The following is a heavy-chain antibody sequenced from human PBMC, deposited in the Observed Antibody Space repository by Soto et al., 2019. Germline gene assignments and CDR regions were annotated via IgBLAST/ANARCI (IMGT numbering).Heavy chain of an antibody. CDR2: IYSSGST. CDR3: ARGGGYDY. Sequence: QVQLQESGPGLVKPSQTLSLTCIVSGVSISSGDDYWSWIRQPPGKGLEWIGYIYSSGSTYCNPSLRSRATISADTSKNQFSLELTSVTAADTAVYYCARGGGYDYWGQGALVTVSS. D-gene: IGHD3-22*01. V-gene: IGHV4-30-4*01. J-gene: IGHJ4*02. CDR1: GVSISSGDDY.